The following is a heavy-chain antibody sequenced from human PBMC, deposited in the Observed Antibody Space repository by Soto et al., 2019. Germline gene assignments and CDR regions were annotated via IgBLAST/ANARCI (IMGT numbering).Heavy chain of an antibody. CDR3: AKLTYPSDSTGYYYERVSGWIDS. J-gene: IGHJ5*01. Sequence: GGSLRLSCAASGFMFSSYAMSWVRQAPGKGLEWVSSISASGGTANLADSVEGRCTISRDNSRSTLYLQMNSLRAEDTAVYYCAKLTYPSDSTGYYYERVSGWIDSWGQGTLVTVSS. CDR1: GFMFSSYA. D-gene: IGHD3-22*01. CDR2: ISASGGTA. V-gene: IGHV3-23*01.